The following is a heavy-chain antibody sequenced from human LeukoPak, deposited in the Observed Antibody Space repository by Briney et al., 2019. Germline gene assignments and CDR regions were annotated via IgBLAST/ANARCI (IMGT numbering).Heavy chain of an antibody. CDR2: IYASGNT. J-gene: IGHJ3*01. CDR1: GGSISTYY. CDR3: AREYSSSSGKNAFDV. Sequence: SETLSLTCTVSGGSISTYYWSLIRQPAGKGLEWIGRIYASGNTNYNPSLKSRVTMSLDTPKNQFPLRLTSVTAADTAVYYCAREYSSSSGKNAFDVWGQGTMVTVSS. D-gene: IGHD6-6*01. V-gene: IGHV4-4*07.